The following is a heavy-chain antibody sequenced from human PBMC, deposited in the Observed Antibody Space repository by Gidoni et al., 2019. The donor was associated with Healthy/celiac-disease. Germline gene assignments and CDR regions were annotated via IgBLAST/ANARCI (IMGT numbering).Heavy chain of an antibody. V-gene: IGHV1-2*05. J-gene: IGHJ4*02. D-gene: IGHD3-3*01. CDR2: NSGGT. CDR3: ARGNRMEYYFDY. Sequence: NSGGTNYAQKFQGRVTMTRDTSISTAYMELSRLRSDDTVVYYCARGNRMEYYFDYWGQGTLVTVSS.